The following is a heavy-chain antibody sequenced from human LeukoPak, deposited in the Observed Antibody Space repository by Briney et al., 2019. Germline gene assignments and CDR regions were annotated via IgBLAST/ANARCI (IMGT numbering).Heavy chain of an antibody. V-gene: IGHV3-30*18. D-gene: IGHD5-18*01. CDR3: AKGIRGYSYVDWFDP. J-gene: IGHJ5*02. CDR1: GFTFSSYG. CDR2: ISYDGSNK. Sequence: GGSLRLSCAASGFTFSSYGMHWDRQAPGKGLEWVAVISYDGSNKYYADSVKGRFTISRDNSKNTLYLQLNSLRAEDTAVYYCAKGIRGYSYVDWFDPWGQGTLVTVSS.